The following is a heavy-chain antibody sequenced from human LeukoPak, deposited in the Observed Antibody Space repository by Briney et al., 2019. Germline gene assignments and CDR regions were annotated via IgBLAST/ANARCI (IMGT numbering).Heavy chain of an antibody. CDR1: GDSMRSYY. Sequence: SETLSLTCTVSGDSMRSYYWSWIRQSPGKGLEWIGHIYHSGSTYYNPSLKSRVTISVDTSKNHFSLKVTSVSAADTAVYYCARGLAAKNWNYVCDTLDYWGQGTLVTVSS. J-gene: IGHJ4*02. CDR3: ARGLAAKNWNYVCDTLDY. CDR2: IYHSGST. V-gene: IGHV4-59*01. D-gene: IGHD1-7*01.